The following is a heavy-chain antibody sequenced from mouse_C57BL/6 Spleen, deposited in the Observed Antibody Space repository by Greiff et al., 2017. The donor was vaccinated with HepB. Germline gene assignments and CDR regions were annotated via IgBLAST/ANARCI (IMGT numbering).Heavy chain of an antibody. CDR1: GYAFTNYL. Sequence: QVQLQQSGAELVRPGTSVKVSCKASGYAFTNYLIEWVKQRPGQGLEWIGVINPGSGGTNYNEKFKGKATLTADKSSSTAYMQLSSLTSEDSAVYFCARGGVCYYYGSRDYFDYWGQGTTLTVSS. CDR2: INPGSGGT. V-gene: IGHV1-54*01. CDR3: ARGGVCYYYGSRDYFDY. J-gene: IGHJ2*01. D-gene: IGHD1-1*01.